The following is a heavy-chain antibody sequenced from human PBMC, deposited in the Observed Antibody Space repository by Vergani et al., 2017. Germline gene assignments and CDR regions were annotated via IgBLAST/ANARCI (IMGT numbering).Heavy chain of an antibody. CDR3: AKDPYCSSTSCYQVP. CDR1: GFTFSHYS. D-gene: IGHD2-2*01. J-gene: IGHJ5*02. CDR2: ISYDGSNK. Sequence: VQMVESGGGLVKPGGSLRLSCVASGFTFSHYSMNWVRQAPGKGLEWVAVISYDGSNKYYADSVKGRFTISRDNSKNTLYLQMNSLRAEDTAVYYCAKDPYCSSTSCYQVPWGQGTLVTVSS. V-gene: IGHV3-30*18.